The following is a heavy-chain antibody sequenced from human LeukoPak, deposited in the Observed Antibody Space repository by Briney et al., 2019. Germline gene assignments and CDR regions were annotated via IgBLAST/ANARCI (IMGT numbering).Heavy chain of an antibody. J-gene: IGHJ4*02. CDR3: ASSGYQSLQFDY. CDR1: GFTFSSYG. Sequence: GRSLRLSCAASGFTFSSYGMHWVREAPGKGLEWVAVIWYDGSNKYYADSVKGRFTMSRDNSKNTLYLQMNSLRAEDTAVYYCASSGYQSLQFDYWGQGTLVTVSS. D-gene: IGHD2-2*01. CDR2: IWYDGSNK. V-gene: IGHV3-33*01.